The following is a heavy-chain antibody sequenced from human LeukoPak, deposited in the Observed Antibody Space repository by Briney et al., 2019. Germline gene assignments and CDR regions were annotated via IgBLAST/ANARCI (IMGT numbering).Heavy chain of an antibody. V-gene: IGHV1-2*02. D-gene: IGHD2-15*01. J-gene: IGHJ5*02. Sequence: GASVKVSCKASGYTFTGYYMRWVRQAPGQGLEWMGWINPNSGGTNYAQKFQGRVTMTRDTSISTAYMELSRLRSDDTAVYYCARPRRYCSGGSCYSDFFWFDPWGQGTLVTVSS. CDR3: ARPRRYCSGGSCYSDFFWFDP. CDR1: GYTFTGYY. CDR2: INPNSGGT.